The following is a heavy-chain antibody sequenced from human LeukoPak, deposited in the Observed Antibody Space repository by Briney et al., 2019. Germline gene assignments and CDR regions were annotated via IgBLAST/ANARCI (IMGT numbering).Heavy chain of an antibody. CDR3: ARRRYYDGSGYLE. CDR1: GGSISSYY. J-gene: IGHJ1*01. Sequence: SETLSLTCTVSGGSISSYYWSWIRQPAGKGLEWFGTIYYSGRTYYSPSLKSRVTMSVDPSNNQLSLNLRSVTAADTAVYYCARRRYYDGSGYLEWGQGTLLSVSS. V-gene: IGHV4-59*04. D-gene: IGHD3-22*01. CDR2: IYYSGRT.